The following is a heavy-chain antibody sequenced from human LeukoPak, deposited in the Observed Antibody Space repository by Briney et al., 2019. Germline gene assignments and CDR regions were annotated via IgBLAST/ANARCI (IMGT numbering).Heavy chain of an antibody. Sequence: SETLSLTCAVYGGSFSGYYWSWIRQPPGKGPEWIGEINHSGSTNYNPSLKSRVTISVDTSKNQFSLKLSSVTAADTAVYYCARDALRKQYYYGSGSSNWFDPWGQGTLVTVSS. CDR3: ARDALRKQYYYGSGSSNWFDP. CDR2: INHSGST. CDR1: GGSFSGYY. V-gene: IGHV4-34*01. J-gene: IGHJ5*02. D-gene: IGHD3-10*01.